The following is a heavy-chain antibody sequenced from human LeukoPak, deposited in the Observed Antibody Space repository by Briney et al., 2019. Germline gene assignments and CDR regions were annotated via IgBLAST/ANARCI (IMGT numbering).Heavy chain of an antibody. Sequence: SETLSLTCAVSGGSISSNNWWGWVRQPPGKGLEWIGEIYHSGSPNYNPSLKSRVTISVDKSRNHFSLNLSSVTAADTAVYYCARGAIEDYYDSSGYQSSLYYFDYWGQGTLVTVSS. J-gene: IGHJ4*02. CDR3: ARGAIEDYYDSSGYQSSLYYFDY. V-gene: IGHV4-4*02. CDR2: IYHSGSP. D-gene: IGHD3-22*01. CDR1: GGSISSNNW.